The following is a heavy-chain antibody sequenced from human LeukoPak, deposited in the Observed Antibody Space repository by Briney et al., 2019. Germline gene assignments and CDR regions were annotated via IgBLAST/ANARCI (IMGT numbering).Heavy chain of an antibody. CDR2: ISGDGGST. J-gene: IGHJ5*02. CDR1: GFTFDDYA. CDR3: AKDIPPYFDWSNWFDP. D-gene: IGHD3-9*01. Sequence: GGSLRLSCAASGFTFDDYAMHWVRQAPGKVLEWVSLISGDGGSTYYADSVKGRFTIARDNSKNSLYLQMNSLRTEDTALYYCAKDIPPYFDWSNWFDPWGQGTLVTVSS. V-gene: IGHV3-43*02.